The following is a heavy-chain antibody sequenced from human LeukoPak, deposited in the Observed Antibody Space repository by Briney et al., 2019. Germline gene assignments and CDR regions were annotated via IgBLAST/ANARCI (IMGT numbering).Heavy chain of an antibody. CDR3: ARDLDYGGRSNFDH. Sequence: GGSLRLSCAASGFTFSSYAMHWVRQAPGKGLEYVSAISSNGGSTYYANSVKGRFTISRDNSKNTLYLQMNSLRAEDTAVYYCARDLDYGGRSNFDHWGQGTLVTVSS. V-gene: IGHV3-64*01. J-gene: IGHJ4*02. CDR1: GFTFSSYA. D-gene: IGHD4-23*01. CDR2: ISSNGGST.